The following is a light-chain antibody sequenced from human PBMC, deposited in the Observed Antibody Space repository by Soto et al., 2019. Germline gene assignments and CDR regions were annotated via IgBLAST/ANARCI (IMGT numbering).Light chain of an antibody. Sequence: EIVLTQSPGTLSLSPGERATLSCRASQSVSSSYLAWYQQKPGQAPRLLIYGASSRATGIPDRFSGSGSGTDFTLTISILEPEDFAVYYCQQYGSSLPLTFGGGTKVDIK. CDR1: QSVSSSY. CDR3: QQYGSSLPLT. CDR2: GAS. V-gene: IGKV3-20*01. J-gene: IGKJ4*01.